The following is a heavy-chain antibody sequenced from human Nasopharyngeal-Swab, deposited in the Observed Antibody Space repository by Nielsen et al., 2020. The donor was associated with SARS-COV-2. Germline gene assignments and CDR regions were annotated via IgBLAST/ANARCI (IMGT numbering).Heavy chain of an antibody. Sequence: ASVKVSCKASGFTFTNYYIHWVRQAPGQGLVWMAIINPSGGSPTYAQRFQGRVTMTWDTSTGTVYMEISSLRFDDTAVYYCARDTMMCRSTSCAFDHWGQGTLVTVSS. CDR1: GFTFTNYY. V-gene: IGHV1-46*01. CDR3: ARDTMMCRSTSCAFDH. D-gene: IGHD2-2*01. J-gene: IGHJ4*02. CDR2: INPSGGSP.